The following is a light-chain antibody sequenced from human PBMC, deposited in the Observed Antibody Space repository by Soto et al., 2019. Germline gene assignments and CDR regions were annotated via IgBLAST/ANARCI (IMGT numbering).Light chain of an antibody. CDR2: GAS. Sequence: EIVMTQSPATLSVSPGERATLSCRASQSVSSNLAWYQQKPXQAPRLLIYGASTRATGIPARFSGSGSGTEFTLTISGLQSEDFAVYYCQQYNNWPMYTFGQGTKLEIK. CDR3: QQYNNWPMYT. V-gene: IGKV3-15*01. CDR1: QSVSSN. J-gene: IGKJ2*01.